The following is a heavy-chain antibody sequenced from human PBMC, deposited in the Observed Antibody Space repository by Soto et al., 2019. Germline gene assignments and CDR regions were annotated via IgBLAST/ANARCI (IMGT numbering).Heavy chain of an antibody. CDR3: TFAGLGEPMTVAFDI. D-gene: IGHD3-16*01. V-gene: IGHV3-15*07. CDR1: GFTFSNAW. CDR2: IKSKTDGGTT. J-gene: IGHJ3*02. Sequence: GGSLRLSCAASGFTFSNAWMNWVRQAPGKGLEWVGRIKSKTDGGTTDYAAPVKGRFTISRDDSKNTLYLQMNSLKTEDTAVYYCTFAGLGEPMTVAFDIWGQGTMVTVSS.